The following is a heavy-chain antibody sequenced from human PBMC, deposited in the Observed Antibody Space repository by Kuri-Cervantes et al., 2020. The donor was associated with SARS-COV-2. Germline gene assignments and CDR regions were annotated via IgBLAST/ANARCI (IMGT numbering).Heavy chain of an antibody. CDR2: ISGSGGST. D-gene: IGHD6-13*01. J-gene: IGHJ4*02. V-gene: IGHV3-23*01. CDR3: AKTLRVYSSSPFDY. CDR1: GLTFSSYA. Sequence: ETLSLTCAASGLTFSSYAMSWVRQAPGKGLEWVSAISGSGGSTYYADSVKGRFTISRDNSKNTLYLQMNSPRAEDTAVYYCAKTLRVYSSSPFDYWGQGTLVTVSS.